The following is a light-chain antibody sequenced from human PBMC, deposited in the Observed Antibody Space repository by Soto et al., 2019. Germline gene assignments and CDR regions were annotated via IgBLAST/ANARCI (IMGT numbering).Light chain of an antibody. V-gene: IGKV1-27*01. Sequence: DIQMTQSPSSLSASLGDRATITCRASQGIGVYLAWFQQKPGNVPKLLIYAASTLQSGVPSRCSGSGSGTDFTLTISSLQPEDVATYYCQKYNSAPLTFGGGTKVEIK. CDR2: AAS. CDR3: QKYNSAPLT. CDR1: QGIGVY. J-gene: IGKJ4*01.